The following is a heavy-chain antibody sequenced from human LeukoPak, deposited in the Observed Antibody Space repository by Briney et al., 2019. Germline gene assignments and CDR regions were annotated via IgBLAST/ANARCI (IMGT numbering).Heavy chain of an antibody. CDR1: GGTFSSYA. V-gene: IGHV1-69*13. J-gene: IGHJ4*02. CDR2: IIPIFGTA. Sequence: SVKVSCKASGGTFSSYAISLVRQAPGQGLEWMGGIIPIFGTADYAQKFQGRVTITADESTSTAYMELSSLRSEATAVYYCARGGHQRYFDWLSDYWGQGTLVTVSS. CDR3: ARGGHQRYFDWLSDY. D-gene: IGHD3-9*01.